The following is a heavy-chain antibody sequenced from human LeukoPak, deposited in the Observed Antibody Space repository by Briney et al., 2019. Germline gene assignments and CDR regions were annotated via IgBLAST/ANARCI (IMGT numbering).Heavy chain of an antibody. CDR1: GGSISSYY. CDR2: IYYSGST. V-gene: IGHV4-59*01. D-gene: IGHD4-17*01. Sequence: PSETLSLTCTVSGGSISSYYWSWIRQPPGKGLEWIGYIYYSGSTNYNPSLKSRVTISVDTSKNQFSLKLSSVTAADTAVYYCASHNGYGDYTFDYWGQGTLVTVSS. CDR3: ASHNGYGDYTFDY. J-gene: IGHJ4*02.